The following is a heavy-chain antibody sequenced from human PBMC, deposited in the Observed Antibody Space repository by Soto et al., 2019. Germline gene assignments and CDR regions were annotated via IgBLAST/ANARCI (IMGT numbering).Heavy chain of an antibody. Sequence: PGGSLRLSCAASGFTFSSYAMHWVRQAPGKGLEWMTVISYDGSEKYYADSVKGRFTISRDNSMNTLYLQMNSLRAEDTALYYCAKDIRDSSGYPYYFDYWGQGTLVTVSS. V-gene: IGHV3-30-3*01. J-gene: IGHJ4*02. D-gene: IGHD3-22*01. CDR1: GFTFSSYA. CDR3: AKDIRDSSGYPYYFDY. CDR2: ISYDGSEK.